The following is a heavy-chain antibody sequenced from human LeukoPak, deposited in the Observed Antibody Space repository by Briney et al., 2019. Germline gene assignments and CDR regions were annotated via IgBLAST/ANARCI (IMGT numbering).Heavy chain of an antibody. J-gene: IGHJ4*02. CDR1: GFTFSSYG. V-gene: IGHV3-30*02. Sequence: GSLRLSCAASGFTFSSYGMHWVRRAPGKGLEWVAFIRYDGTNKYYADPVKGRFTISRDNSKNTLYLQMNSLRAEDTAVYYCAKDRLAFGVVTNSRFDYWGQGTQVTVSS. CDR2: IRYDGTNK. CDR3: AKDRLAFGVVTNSRFDY. D-gene: IGHD3-3*01.